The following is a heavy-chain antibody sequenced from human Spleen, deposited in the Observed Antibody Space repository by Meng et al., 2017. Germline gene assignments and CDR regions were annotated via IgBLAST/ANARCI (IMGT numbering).Heavy chain of an antibody. D-gene: IGHD3-10*01. CDR1: DYTSASYG. CDR3: ARGTPGRSYSDY. V-gene: IGHV1-18*01. Sequence: QAQLLQSGAAVKKPEASVWVSCKASDYTSASYGNSWFRQAPGQGLEWMGWFVSNADTYPAQKFQGSVTMTRDTHTSTDFMELRSLRFDDTAVYYCARGTPGRSYSDYWGQGTLVTVSS. CDR2: FVSNADT. J-gene: IGHJ4*02.